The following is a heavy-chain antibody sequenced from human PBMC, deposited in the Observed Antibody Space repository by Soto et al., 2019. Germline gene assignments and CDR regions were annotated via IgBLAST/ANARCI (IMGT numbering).Heavy chain of an antibody. D-gene: IGHD5-18*01. CDR2: IYPGDSDT. V-gene: IGHV5-51*01. CDR3: ERLAGYSYGPNWLDP. Sequence: PGESLKISCKGSGYSFTSYWIGWVRQMPGKGLEWMGIIYPGDSDTRYSPSFQGQVTISADKSISTAYLQWSSLKASDTAMYYCERLAGYSYGPNWLDPWGQGTLVTVSS. J-gene: IGHJ5*02. CDR1: GYSFTSYW.